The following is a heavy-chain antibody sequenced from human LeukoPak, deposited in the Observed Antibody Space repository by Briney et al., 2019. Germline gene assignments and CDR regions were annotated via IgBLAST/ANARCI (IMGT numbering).Heavy chain of an antibody. CDR2: IYYSGST. V-gene: IGHV4-39*02. CDR3: ASRLLEWRSFFDY. D-gene: IGHD3-3*01. Sequence: LGTLSLTCTVSGGSISSSSYYWGWIRQPPGKGLGWIGSIYYSGSTYNSPSLNSRVTISLDTSNNHFSLQLSSVIAADTAVYYCASRLLEWRSFFDYWGQGTLVTVSS. CDR1: GGSISSSSYY. J-gene: IGHJ4*02.